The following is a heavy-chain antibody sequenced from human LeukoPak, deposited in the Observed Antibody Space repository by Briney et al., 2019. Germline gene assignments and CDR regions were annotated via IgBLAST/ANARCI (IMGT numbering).Heavy chain of an antibody. D-gene: IGHD3-10*01. J-gene: IGHJ4*02. CDR2: IYSGGST. CDR3: ARGSPMLRGRPFDY. V-gene: IGHV3-53*01. Sequence: GGSLRLSCAASGFTVNSNYMSWVRQAPGKGLEWVSVIYSGGSTYYADSVKGRFTISRDNSKNTLYLQMNSLRAEDTAVYYCARGSPMLRGRPFDYWGQGTLVTVSS. CDR1: GFTVNSNY.